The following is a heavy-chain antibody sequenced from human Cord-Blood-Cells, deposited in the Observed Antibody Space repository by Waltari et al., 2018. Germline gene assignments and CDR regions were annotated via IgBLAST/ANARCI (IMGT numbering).Heavy chain of an antibody. D-gene: IGHD3-22*01. CDR2: IYYSGST. J-gene: IGHJ4*02. CDR3: VRLDDSSGYYFDY. Sequence: QVQLQESGPGLVKPSQTLSLTCTVSGGSISSGGYYWSWIRQHPGKGLEWMGYIYYSGSTYYNPSLKSRVTISVDTSKNQFSLKLSSVTAADTAVYYCVRLDDSSGYYFDYWGQGTLVTVSS. CDR1: GGSISSGGYY. V-gene: IGHV4-31*03.